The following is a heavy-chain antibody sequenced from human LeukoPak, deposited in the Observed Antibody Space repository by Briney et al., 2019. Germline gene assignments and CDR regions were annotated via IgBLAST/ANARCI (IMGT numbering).Heavy chain of an antibody. CDR1: GFTFSSYW. CDR3: ARDAGGYDFWSGEKFDY. CDR2: IKQDGSEK. J-gene: IGHJ4*02. Sequence: GGSLRLSCAASGFTFSSYWMSWARQAPGKGLEWVANIKQDGSEKYYVDSVKGRFTISRDNAKNSLYLQMNSLRAEDTAVYYCARDAGGYDFWSGEKFDYWGQGTLVTVSS. D-gene: IGHD3-3*01. V-gene: IGHV3-7*01.